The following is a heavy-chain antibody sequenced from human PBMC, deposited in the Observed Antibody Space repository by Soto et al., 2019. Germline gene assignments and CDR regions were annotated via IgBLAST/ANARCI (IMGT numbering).Heavy chain of an antibody. Sequence: GGSLRLSCVASGFTFSSYSMNWVRQAPGKGLEWVSSISSSSSYIYYADSVKGRFTISRDNAKNSLYLQMNSLRAEDTAVYYCARGRPRWGSGAFDIWGQGTMVTVSS. CDR2: ISSSSSYI. J-gene: IGHJ3*02. V-gene: IGHV3-21*01. CDR3: ARGRPRWGSGAFDI. D-gene: IGHD7-27*01. CDR1: GFTFSSYS.